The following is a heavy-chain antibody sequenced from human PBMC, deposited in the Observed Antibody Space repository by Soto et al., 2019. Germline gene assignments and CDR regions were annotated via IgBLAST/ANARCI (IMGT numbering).Heavy chain of an antibody. V-gene: IGHV3-23*01. CDR1: GLTFSGYG. Sequence: EVQLLESGGGLVQPGGSLRLSCAASGLTFSGYGMSWVRQAPGTGLEWVSAISGSGSTTYYADSVKGRFTISRDDSKNIPFLKMNSLRAEDRAVYYCVTRSRGLQTSPPRLDSWGQGTLVTVAS. D-gene: IGHD4-4*01. CDR3: VTRSRGLQTSPPRLDS. CDR2: ISGSGSTT. J-gene: IGHJ4*02.